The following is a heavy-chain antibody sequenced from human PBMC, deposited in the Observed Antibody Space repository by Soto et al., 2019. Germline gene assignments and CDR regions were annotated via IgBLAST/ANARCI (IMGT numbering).Heavy chain of an antibody. V-gene: IGHV3-23*01. J-gene: IGHJ4*02. CDR1: GFTFSSYS. D-gene: IGHD3-22*01. Sequence: WGSLNLSCAASGFTFSSYSMRWARTAQGKGLEWVSAISGSGGSTYYADSVKGRFTISRDNSKNTLYLQMNSLRAEDTAVYYCATLITMIVVVPFDYWGQGTLVTVSS. CDR3: ATLITMIVVVPFDY. CDR2: ISGSGGST.